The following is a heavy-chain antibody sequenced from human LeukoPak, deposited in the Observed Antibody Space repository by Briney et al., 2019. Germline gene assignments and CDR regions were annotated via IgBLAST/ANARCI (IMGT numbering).Heavy chain of an antibody. Sequence: GGSLRLSCAASGFTFYTYGMHWVRQAPGKGLEYVSAISSNGGSTYYANSVKGRFTISRDNSKNTLYLQMGSLRAEDMAVYYCARAVSSWYNYFDYWGQGALVTVSS. CDR2: ISSNGGST. D-gene: IGHD6-13*01. CDR3: ARAVSSWYNYFDY. J-gene: IGHJ4*02. CDR1: GFTFYTYG. V-gene: IGHV3-64*01.